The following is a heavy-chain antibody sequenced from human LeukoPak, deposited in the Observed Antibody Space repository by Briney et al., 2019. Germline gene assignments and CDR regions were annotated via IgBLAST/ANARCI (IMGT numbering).Heavy chain of an antibody. Sequence: ASVKVSCKASGYSFTSYYMHWVRQAPGQGLEWMGMLNPSGDSTSYAQKFQGRVTMTRDTSISTAYMELSRLRSDDTAVYYCARDLLELRGSNWFDPWGQGTLVTVSS. CDR3: ARDLLELRGSNWFDP. J-gene: IGHJ5*02. D-gene: IGHD1-7*01. CDR1: GYSFTSYY. V-gene: IGHV1-46*01. CDR2: LNPSGDST.